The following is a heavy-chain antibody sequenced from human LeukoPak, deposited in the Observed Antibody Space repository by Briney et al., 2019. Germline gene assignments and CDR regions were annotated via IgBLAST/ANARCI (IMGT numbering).Heavy chain of an antibody. CDR1: GYTFTGYY. CDR3: ARAGSCSSTSCYIFDC. CDR2: INPNNGGT. Sequence: ASVKVSCKASGYTFTGYYMHWVRQAPGQGLEWMGWINPNNGGTNYAQEFQGRVTMTRDTSISTAYMELSRLRSDDTAVYYCARAGSCSSTSCYIFDCWGQGTLVTVSS. D-gene: IGHD2-2*02. V-gene: IGHV1-2*02. J-gene: IGHJ4*02.